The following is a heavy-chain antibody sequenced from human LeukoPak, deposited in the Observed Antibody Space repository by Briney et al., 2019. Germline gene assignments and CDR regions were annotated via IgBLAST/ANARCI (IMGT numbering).Heavy chain of an antibody. Sequence: PSETLSLTCAVYGGSFSGYYWSWIRQPPGKGLEWIGEINHSGSTNYNPSLKSRVTISVDTSKNQFSLKLSSVTAADTAVYYCAKEGADDFWSGYQSYWGQGTLVTVSS. CDR3: AKEGADDFWSGYQSY. V-gene: IGHV4-34*01. CDR1: GGSFSGYY. CDR2: INHSGST. D-gene: IGHD3-3*01. J-gene: IGHJ4*02.